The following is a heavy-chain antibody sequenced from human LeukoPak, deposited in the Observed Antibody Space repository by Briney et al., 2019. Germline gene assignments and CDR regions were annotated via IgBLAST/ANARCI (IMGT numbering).Heavy chain of an antibody. J-gene: IGHJ4*02. V-gene: IGHV3-30*03. CDR3: ATQEGIVRATPAGYFQY. CDR1: GFTFSSYG. CDR2: ISYDGSNK. D-gene: IGHD1-26*01. Sequence: PGGSLRLSCAASGFTFSSYGMHWVRQAPGKGLEWVAVISYDGSNKYYADSVKGRFTISRDNSKNTLYLQMNSLRAEDTAVYYCATQEGIVRATPAGYFQYWGQGTLVTVSS.